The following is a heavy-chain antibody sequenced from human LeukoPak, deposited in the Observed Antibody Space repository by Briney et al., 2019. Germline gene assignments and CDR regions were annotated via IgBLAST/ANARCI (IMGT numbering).Heavy chain of an antibody. CDR3: ARGYSSSSDY. V-gene: IGHV3-30-3*01. J-gene: IGHJ4*02. CDR1: GFTFSSYA. D-gene: IGHD6-6*01. Sequence: GGSLRPSCAASGFTFSSYAMHWVRQAPGKGLEWVAVISYDGSNKYYADSVKGRFTISRDNSKNTLYLQMNSLRAEDTAVYYCARGYSSSSDYWGQGTLVTVSS. CDR2: ISYDGSNK.